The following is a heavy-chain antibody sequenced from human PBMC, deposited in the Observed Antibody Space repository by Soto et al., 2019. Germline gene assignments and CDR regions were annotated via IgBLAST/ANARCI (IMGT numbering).Heavy chain of an antibody. D-gene: IGHD2-2*01. CDR2: IYYIGST. J-gene: IGHJ6*02. V-gene: IGHV4-30-4*01. CDR1: GGSISSGDSY. Sequence: QVQLQESGPGLVKPSQTLSLTCTVSGGSISSGDSYWSWIRQPPGKGLEWIGYIYYIGSTYYNPYLKSRVTISVDTSKNQFSLKLSSVTAADTAVYYCARDCSSTSCHPARGGKRYYYYYYGMDVWGQGTTVTVSS. CDR3: ARDCSSTSCHPARGGKRYYYYYYGMDV.